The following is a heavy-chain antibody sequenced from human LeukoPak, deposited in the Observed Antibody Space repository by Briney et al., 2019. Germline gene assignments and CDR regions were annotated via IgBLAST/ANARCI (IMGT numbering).Heavy chain of an antibody. CDR2: ISYDGSNK. Sequence: GGSPRLSCAASGFTFSSYAMHWVRQAPGKGLEWVAVISYDGSNKYYADSVKGRFTISRDNSKNTLYLQMNSLRAEDTAVYYCARQDWFDPWGQGTLVTVSS. V-gene: IGHV3-30-3*01. J-gene: IGHJ5*02. CDR3: ARQDWFDP. CDR1: GFTFSSYA.